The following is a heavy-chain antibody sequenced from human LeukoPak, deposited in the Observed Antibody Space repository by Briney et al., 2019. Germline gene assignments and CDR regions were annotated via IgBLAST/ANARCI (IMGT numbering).Heavy chain of an antibody. CDR3: ARFTGSGWYYFDY. D-gene: IGHD6-19*01. CDR2: INPNSGGT. J-gene: IGHJ4*02. Sequence: GASVKVSCKAPGYTFTGYYMHWVRQAPGQGLEWMGWINPNSGGTNYAQKFQGRVTMTRDTSISTAYMELSRLRSDDTAVYYCARFTGSGWYYFDYWGQGTLVTVSS. CDR1: GYTFTGYY. V-gene: IGHV1-2*02.